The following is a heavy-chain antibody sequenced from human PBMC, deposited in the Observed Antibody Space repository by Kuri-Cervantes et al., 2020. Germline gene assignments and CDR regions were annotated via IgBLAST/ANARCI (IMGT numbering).Heavy chain of an antibody. CDR2: ISAYNGNT. J-gene: IGHJ4*02. V-gene: IGHV1-18*01. CDR3: ARGSRWRVLYYFDY. CDR1: GYTFTSYA. D-gene: IGHD6-19*01. Sequence: ASVKVSCKASGYTFTSYAMHWVRQAPGQRLEWMGWISAYNGNTNYAQKLQGRVTMTTDTSTSTAYMELRSLRSEDTAVYYCARGSRWRVLYYFDYWGQGTLVTVSS.